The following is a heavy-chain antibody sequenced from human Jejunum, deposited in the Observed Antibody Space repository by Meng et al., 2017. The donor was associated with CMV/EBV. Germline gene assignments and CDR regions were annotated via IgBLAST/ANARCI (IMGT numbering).Heavy chain of an antibody. CDR2: INAGYGNT. CDR3: AKGGASPPGNWFDA. CDR1: GDTFSRHA. D-gene: IGHD4/OR15-4a*01. V-gene: IGHV1-3*01. J-gene: IGHJ5*02. Sequence: KASGDTFSRHALHWVRQAPGQSLEWMGWINAGYGNTKYSQNFQDRVTITRDTSASTVYMELSRLRSEDTAVYYCAKGGASPPGNWFDAWGQGTLVTVSS.